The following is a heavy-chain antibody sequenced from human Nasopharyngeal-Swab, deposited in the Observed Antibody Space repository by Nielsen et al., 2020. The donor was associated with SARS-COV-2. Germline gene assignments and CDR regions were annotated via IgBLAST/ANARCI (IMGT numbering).Heavy chain of an antibody. CDR3: ARRYSSSSTYFQH. V-gene: IGHV1-2*06. CDR1: GYTFTGYY. D-gene: IGHD6-6*01. Sequence: ASVKVSCKASGYTFTGYYMHWVRQAPGQGLEWMGRINPNSGGTNYAQKFQGRVTMTRDTSISTAYMEPSRLRSEDTAVYYCARRYSSSSTYFQHWGQGTLVTVSS. CDR2: INPNSGGT. J-gene: IGHJ1*01.